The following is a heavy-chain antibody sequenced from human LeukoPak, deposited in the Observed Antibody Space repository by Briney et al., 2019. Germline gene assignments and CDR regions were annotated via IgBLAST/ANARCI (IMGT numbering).Heavy chain of an antibody. Sequence: SETLSLTCTVSGYSISSGYYWGWIRQPPGKGLEWIGYIYYSGSTNYNPSLKSRVTISVDTSKNQFSLKLSSVTAADTAVYYCARHRQQWLVRGMAFDYWGQGTLVTVSS. D-gene: IGHD6-19*01. J-gene: IGHJ4*02. CDR2: IYYSGST. CDR1: GYSISSGYY. CDR3: ARHRQQWLVRGMAFDY. V-gene: IGHV4-38-2*02.